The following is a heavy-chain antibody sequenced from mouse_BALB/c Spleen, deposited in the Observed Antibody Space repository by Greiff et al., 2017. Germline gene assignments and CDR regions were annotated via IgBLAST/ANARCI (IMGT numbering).Heavy chain of an antibody. J-gene: IGHJ4*01. D-gene: IGHD1-1*01. CDR2: IDPETGGT. CDR3: TRWTVVAWDY. V-gene: IGHV1-15*01. CDR1: GYTFTDYE. Sequence: QVQLQESGAELVRPGASVTLSCKASGYTFTDYEMHWVKQTPVHGLEWIGAIDPETGGTAYNQKFKGKATLTADKSSSTAYMELRSLTSEDSAVYYCTRWTVVAWDYWGQGTSVTVSS.